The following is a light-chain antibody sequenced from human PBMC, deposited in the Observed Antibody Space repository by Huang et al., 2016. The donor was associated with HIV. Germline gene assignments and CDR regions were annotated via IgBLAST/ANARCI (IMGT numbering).Light chain of an antibody. CDR1: QSVSSN. V-gene: IGKV3-15*01. J-gene: IGKJ1*01. CDR3: QQYDKWPPWT. CDR2: GAS. Sequence: EIVMTQSPATLSVSPGERATLSCRASQSVSSNLAWYQQKPGQALRLLIYGASTRATGIPARFSGSGSGTEFTLTISSLQSEDFAVYYCQQYDKWPPWTFGQGTKVEIK.